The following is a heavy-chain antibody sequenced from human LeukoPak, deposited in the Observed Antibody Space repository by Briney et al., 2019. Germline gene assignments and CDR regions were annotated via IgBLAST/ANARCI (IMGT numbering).Heavy chain of an antibody. CDR2: IRAGGGST. J-gene: IGHJ4*02. CDR3: AKAGGWTNYFDY. V-gene: IGHV3-23*01. D-gene: IGHD6-19*01. Sequence: GGSLRLSCAASGFTFSSYAMTWVRQAPGKGLEWVSAIRAGGGSTYYADSVKGRFTISRDNSKNTLYLQLNSLRAEDTAVYYCAKAGGWTNYFDYWGQGTLVTVSS. CDR1: GFTFSSYA.